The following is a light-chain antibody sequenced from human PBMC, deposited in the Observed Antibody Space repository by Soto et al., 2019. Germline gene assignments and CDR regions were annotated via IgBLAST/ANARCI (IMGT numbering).Light chain of an antibody. V-gene: IGLV2-14*01. J-gene: IGLJ2*01. CDR3: SSYTSSRTVV. CDR1: SSDVGGYNY. Sequence: QSVLTQPASVSGSPGHSITIFCTGTSSDVGGYNYVSWYQQHPGKAPKLMIYDVSNRPSGVSNRFSGSKSGNTASLTISGLQAEDEADYYCSSYTSSRTVVFGGGTQLTVL. CDR2: DVS.